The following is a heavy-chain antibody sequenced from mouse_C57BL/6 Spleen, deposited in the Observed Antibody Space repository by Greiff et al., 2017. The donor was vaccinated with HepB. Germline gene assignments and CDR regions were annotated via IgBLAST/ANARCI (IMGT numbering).Heavy chain of an antibody. CDR2: IRNKANNHAT. Sequence: EVQVVESGGGLVQPGGSMKLSCAASGFTFSDAWMDWVRQSPEKGLEWVAEIRNKANNHATYYAESVKGRFTISRDDSKSSVYLQMNSLRAEDTGIYYCTRRAGYDAMDYWGQGTSVTVSS. CDR1: GFTFSDAW. CDR3: TRRAGYDAMDY. D-gene: IGHD3-1*01. J-gene: IGHJ4*01. V-gene: IGHV6-6*01.